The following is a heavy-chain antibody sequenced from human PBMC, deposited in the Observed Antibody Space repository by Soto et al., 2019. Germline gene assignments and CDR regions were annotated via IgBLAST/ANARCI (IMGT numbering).Heavy chain of an antibody. CDR2: IHHSGST. D-gene: IGHD3-10*01. J-gene: IGHJ1*01. CDR3: VRGVLS. V-gene: IGHV4-31*03. Sequence: QVQLQESGPGLMKASQTLSLTCNVSGGSISSGGYYWTWIRQHPGKGLEWIGNIHHSGSTFYNPSLKSRVSISVDTSKNQFSLKLSSVTAADTAVYFCVRGVLSWGQGTLVTVSS. CDR1: GGSISSGGYY.